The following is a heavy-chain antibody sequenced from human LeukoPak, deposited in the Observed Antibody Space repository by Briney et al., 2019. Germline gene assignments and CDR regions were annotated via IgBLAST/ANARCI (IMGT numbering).Heavy chain of an antibody. V-gene: IGHV4-30-4*08. J-gene: IGHJ4*02. CDR3: ARVDFWSDYFFDF. CDR2: IYYSGST. Sequence: SETLSLTCTVSGGSISSGSYYWSWIRQPPGKGLEWIGYIYYSGSTYYNPSLKSRVTISVDTSKNQFSLKLSSVTAADTAVYYCARVDFWSDYFFDFWGQGTLVTVSS. D-gene: IGHD3-3*01. CDR1: GGSISSGSYY.